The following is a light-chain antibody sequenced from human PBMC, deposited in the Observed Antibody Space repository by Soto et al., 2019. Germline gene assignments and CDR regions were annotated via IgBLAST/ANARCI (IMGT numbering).Light chain of an antibody. J-gene: IGKJ1*01. CDR2: GAT. Sequence: IVMTQSPATLSVSPGERATLSCRASQSVSSNLAWYQQKPGQAPRLLMYGATSRATGIPDRFSGSGSGTDFTLTISRLEPEDFAVYYCQQYGSSPRTFCQGTKVDIK. CDR1: QSVSSN. CDR3: QQYGSSPRT. V-gene: IGKV3-20*01.